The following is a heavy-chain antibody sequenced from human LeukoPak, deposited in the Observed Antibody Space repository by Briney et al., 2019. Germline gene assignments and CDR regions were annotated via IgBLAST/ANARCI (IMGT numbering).Heavy chain of an antibody. CDR3: ASMPSTEIYYFYYMDV. Sequence: AGGSLRLSCAASGFIFSNYAMYWVRQAPGKGLEWVSATTGSGGSTFYADSVKGRFTISRDNSKNTLYLHMDRLGTEDTAVYYCASMPSTEIYYFYYMDVWGKGTMVTVSS. D-gene: IGHD2-2*01. CDR1: GFIFSNYA. V-gene: IGHV3-23*01. CDR2: TTGSGGST. J-gene: IGHJ6*03.